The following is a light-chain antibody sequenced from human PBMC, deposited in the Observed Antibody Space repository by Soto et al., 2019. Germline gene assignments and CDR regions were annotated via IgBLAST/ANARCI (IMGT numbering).Light chain of an antibody. CDR3: CSYAGSYV. Sequence: QSALTQPASVSGSPGQSITISCTGTSSDVGSYNLVSWYQQHPGKAPKLMIYEGSKRPSGVSNRFSGSKCGNTASLTISGLQDEDEADYYCCSYAGSYVFGTGTQLTVL. V-gene: IGLV2-23*01. CDR2: EGS. J-gene: IGLJ1*01. CDR1: SSDVGSYNL.